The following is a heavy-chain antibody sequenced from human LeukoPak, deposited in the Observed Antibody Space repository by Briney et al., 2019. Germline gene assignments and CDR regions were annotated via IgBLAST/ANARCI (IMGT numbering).Heavy chain of an antibody. Sequence: PGGSLRLSCAASGFTFSSYGMHWVRQAPGKGLEWVAVIWYDGSNKYYADSVKGRFTISRGNSKNTLYLQMNSLRAEDTAVYYCARDYKAYYYDSILGYWGQGTLVTVSS. D-gene: IGHD3-22*01. CDR2: IWYDGSNK. J-gene: IGHJ4*02. CDR1: GFTFSSYG. V-gene: IGHV3-33*01. CDR3: ARDYKAYYYDSILGY.